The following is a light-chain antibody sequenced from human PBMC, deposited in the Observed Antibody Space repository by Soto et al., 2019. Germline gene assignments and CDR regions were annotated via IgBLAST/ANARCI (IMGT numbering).Light chain of an antibody. CDR3: QAWDSSTAEVV. Sequence: SYELTQPPSVSVSPGQTASITCSGDKLGDKYACWYQQKPGQSPVLVIYQDSKRPSGIPERFSGSNSGNTATLTISGTQAMDEADYYCQAWDSSTAEVVFGRGTKLTVL. CDR1: KLGDKY. V-gene: IGLV3-1*01. J-gene: IGLJ2*01. CDR2: QDS.